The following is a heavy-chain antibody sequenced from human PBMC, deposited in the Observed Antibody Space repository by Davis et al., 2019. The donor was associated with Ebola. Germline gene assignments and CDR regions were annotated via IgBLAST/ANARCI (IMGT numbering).Heavy chain of an antibody. CDR3: AKPLGDWASFDS. CDR1: GYTFSGYY. D-gene: IGHD3-16*01. J-gene: IGHJ4*02. Sequence: AASVKVSCKASGYTFSGYYMHWVRQAPGQGLEWMGRINPKRGDANYAEKFQGRVTMTGDSSISTAYLELSRLRSDDTAVYFCAKPLGDWASFDSWGQGTLVTVSP. V-gene: IGHV1-2*06. CDR2: INPKRGDA.